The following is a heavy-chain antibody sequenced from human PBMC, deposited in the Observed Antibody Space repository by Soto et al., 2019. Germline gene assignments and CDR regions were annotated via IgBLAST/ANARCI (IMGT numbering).Heavy chain of an antibody. J-gene: IGHJ5*02. CDR1: GGSISSYY. CDR3: ARLGANAYCGGDCYLDP. Sequence: SETLSLTCTVSGGSISSYYWSWIRQPPGKGLECIGYIYYSGSTNYNPSLKSRVTISVDTSKNQFSLKLNSVTAADTAVYYCARLGANAYCGGDCYLDPWGQGTLVTVSS. V-gene: IGHV4-59*01. D-gene: IGHD2-21*02. CDR2: IYYSGST.